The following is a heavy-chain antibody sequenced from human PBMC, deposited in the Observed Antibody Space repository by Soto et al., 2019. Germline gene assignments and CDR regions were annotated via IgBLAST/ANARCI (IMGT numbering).Heavy chain of an antibody. J-gene: IGHJ4*02. CDR3: ARGGITIFGVVIFDY. V-gene: IGHV1-69*06. Sequence: SVKVSCKASGGTFSSYAISWLRQAPGQGLEWMGGIIPIFGTANYAQKFQGRVTITADKSTSTAYMELSSLRSEDTAVYYCARGGITIFGVVIFDYWGQGTLVTVSS. D-gene: IGHD3-3*01. CDR2: IIPIFGTA. CDR1: GGTFSSYA.